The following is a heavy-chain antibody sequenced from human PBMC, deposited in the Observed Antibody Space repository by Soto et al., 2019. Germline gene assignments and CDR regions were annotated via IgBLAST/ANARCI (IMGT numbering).Heavy chain of an antibody. J-gene: IGHJ4*02. D-gene: IGHD3-16*01. CDR3: AADLPVWGAYAFDF. CDR2: IKSKNNCWTI. V-gene: IGHV3-15*07. CDR1: GFTFNTAW. Sequence: EVQLAESGGDLVKPGGSLRLSCAASGFTFNTAWMNWVRQTPGKGLEWVGRIKSKNNCWTIDYAAFVKRRFTISRDDSKNTLYLEMNSLKTEDTAVYYCAADLPVWGAYAFDFWGQGTLVTVSS.